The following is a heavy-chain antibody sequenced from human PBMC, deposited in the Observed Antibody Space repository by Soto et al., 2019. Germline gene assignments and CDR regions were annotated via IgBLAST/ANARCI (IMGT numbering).Heavy chain of an antibody. J-gene: IGHJ6*02. CDR1: GYTFTSYG. CDR2: ISAYNGNT. CDR3: ARVRSSSRGYYYYGMDV. V-gene: IGHV1-18*04. Sequence: ASVKVSCKASGYTFTSYGISWVRQAPGQGLEWMGWISAYNGNTNYAQKLQGRVTMTTDTSTSTAYMELRSLRSDDTAVYYCARVRSSSRGYYYYGMDVWGQGTTVTVSS. D-gene: IGHD6-6*01.